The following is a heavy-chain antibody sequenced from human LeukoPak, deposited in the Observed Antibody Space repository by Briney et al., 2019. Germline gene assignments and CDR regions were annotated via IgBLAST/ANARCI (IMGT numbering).Heavy chain of an antibody. CDR2: IYHGGST. V-gene: IGHV4-30-2*01. Sequence: SQTLSLTCTVSGGSISSGGYYWSWIRQPPGKGLEWIGYIYHGGSTYYNPSLKSRVTISVDRSKNQFSLKLSSVTAADTAVYYCARGRNQNTRSEAAREVAFDIWGQGTMVTVSS. CDR3: ARGRNQNTRSEAAREVAFDI. CDR1: GGSISSGGYY. D-gene: IGHD6-6*01. J-gene: IGHJ3*02.